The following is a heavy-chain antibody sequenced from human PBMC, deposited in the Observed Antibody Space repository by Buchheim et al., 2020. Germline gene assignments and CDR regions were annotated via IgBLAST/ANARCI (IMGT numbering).Heavy chain of an antibody. CDR3: ARLYYYESSGCYRPDYYGMDV. CDR1: GFTFSSYE. D-gene: IGHD3-22*01. Sequence: EVQLVESGGGLVQPGGSPRLSCAASGFTFSSYEMNWVRQAPGKGLEWVSYISSSGSTIYYADSVKGRFTISRDNAKNSLYLQMNSLIAEDTAVYYCARLYYYESSGCYRPDYYGMDVWGQGTT. J-gene: IGHJ6*02. CDR2: ISSSGSTI. V-gene: IGHV3-48*03.